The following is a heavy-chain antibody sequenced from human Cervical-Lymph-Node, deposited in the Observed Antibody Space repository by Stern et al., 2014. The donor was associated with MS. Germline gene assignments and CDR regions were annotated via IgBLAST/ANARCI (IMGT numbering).Heavy chain of an antibody. Sequence: QVQLVESGPGLVKPSETLSLTCAVSGGSISSRYWGWIRQPPGKGLEWIGLISHSGDTKYNPSLKSRVTISLDTSKTHFPLKVPSVTAADTAVYYCARLSTAVDSWGQGTLVTVSS. CDR1: GGSISSRY. J-gene: IGHJ4*02. V-gene: IGHV4-59*08. CDR3: ARLSTAVDS. CDR2: ISHSGDT.